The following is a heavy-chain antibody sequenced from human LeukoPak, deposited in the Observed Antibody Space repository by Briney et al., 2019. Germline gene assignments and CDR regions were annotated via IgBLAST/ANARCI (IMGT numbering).Heavy chain of an antibody. Sequence: SETLSLTCTVSGGAMNGYYWTWIRQSRGRRLEWIAYIHYSGSTNYNPSLKSRVTISVDTSKSQFSLRLNSVTAADTAVYYCARLRGNYFPDYWGQGTLVTVSS. CDR2: IHYSGST. CDR1: GGAMNGYY. J-gene: IGHJ4*02. CDR3: ARLRGNYFPDY. D-gene: IGHD4-11*01. V-gene: IGHV4-59*01.